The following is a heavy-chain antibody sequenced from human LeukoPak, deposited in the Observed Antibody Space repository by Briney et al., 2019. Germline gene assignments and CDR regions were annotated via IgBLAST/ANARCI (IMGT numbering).Heavy chain of an antibody. CDR3: ARDRTTAADPFDY. V-gene: IGHV1-2*02. CDR2: INPNSGGT. J-gene: IGHJ4*02. D-gene: IGHD6-13*01. CDR1: GYTFTGYY. Sequence: ASVKVSCKASGYTFTGYYMHWVRQAPGQGLEWMGWINPNSGGTNYAQKFQGRVTMTRDTSISTAYMELSRLRSDDTAVYYCARDRTTAADPFDYWGQGTLVTVSS.